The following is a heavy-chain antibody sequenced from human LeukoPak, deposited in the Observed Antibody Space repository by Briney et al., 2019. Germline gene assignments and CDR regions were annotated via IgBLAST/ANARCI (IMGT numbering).Heavy chain of an antibody. D-gene: IGHD1/OR15-1a*01. Sequence: PGGSLRLSCAASEFTISRYWMHRVRQAPRKGLVWVSNINNDGSITTYADSVKGRFTISRDNVKNTLFLQMNSLGAEDTALYYCARGWNTTPRSGFDIWGLGTMVTVSS. V-gene: IGHV3-74*01. CDR3: ARGWNTTPRSGFDI. CDR1: EFTISRYW. CDR2: INNDGSIT. J-gene: IGHJ3*02.